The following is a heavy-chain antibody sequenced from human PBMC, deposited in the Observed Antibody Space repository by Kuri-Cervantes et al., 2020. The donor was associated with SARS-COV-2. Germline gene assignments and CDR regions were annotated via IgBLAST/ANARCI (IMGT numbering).Heavy chain of an antibody. J-gene: IGHJ6*03. CDR3: ARDSCSSSSCDSFYDYYYMDV. Sequence: GSLRLSCAVYGGSFSGYYWSWIRQPPGKGLEWIGEINHSGSTNYNPSLKSRVTISVDTSKNQFSLKLSSVTAADTAVYYCARDSCSSSSCDSFYDYYYMDVWGKGTTVTVSS. CDR1: GGSFSGYY. D-gene: IGHD6-6*01. V-gene: IGHV4-34*01. CDR2: INHSGST.